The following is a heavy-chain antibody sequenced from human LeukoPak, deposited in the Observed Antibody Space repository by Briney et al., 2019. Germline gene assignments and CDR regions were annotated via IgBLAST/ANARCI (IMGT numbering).Heavy chain of an antibody. Sequence: GGSLRLSCAASGFTFSSYSMNWVRQAPGKGLEWVSYISSSSSTIYYADSVKGRFTISRDNSKNTLYLQMNSLRAEDTAIYYCAKGYYYYGSGSFYYFDYWGQGTLVTVSS. J-gene: IGHJ4*02. CDR1: GFTFSSYS. V-gene: IGHV3-48*01. CDR3: AKGYYYYGSGSFYYFDY. D-gene: IGHD3-10*01. CDR2: ISSSSSTI.